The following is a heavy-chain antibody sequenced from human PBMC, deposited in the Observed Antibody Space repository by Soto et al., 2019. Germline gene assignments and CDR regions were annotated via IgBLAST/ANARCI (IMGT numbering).Heavy chain of an antibody. V-gene: IGHV3-33*01. J-gene: IGHJ4*02. Sequence: QVQLVESGGGVVQPGRSLRLSCAASGFSFSTYGMHWVRQAPGKGLEWVAVIWYDGSNKYYGDSVKGRFTISRDNSKNTLYLQMNSLRAEDTAVYYCARGVGPFDYWGQGTLVTVSS. D-gene: IGHD3-10*01. CDR3: ARGVGPFDY. CDR2: IWYDGSNK. CDR1: GFSFSTYG.